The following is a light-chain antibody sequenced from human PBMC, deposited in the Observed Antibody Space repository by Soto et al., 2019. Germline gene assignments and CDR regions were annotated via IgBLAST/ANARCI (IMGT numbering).Light chain of an antibody. V-gene: IGKV3-20*01. CDR3: QQYASSPYT. CDR2: GAS. J-gene: IGKJ2*01. Sequence: DTVLTQSPASLSLSPGERATLSCMASQSISSSYLAWYQQKPGQAPRLIIYGASRRATGIPDRFSGRESGTDFNLTITTLEPEDSAVYFCQQYASSPYTLGQGTKVDIK. CDR1: QSISSSY.